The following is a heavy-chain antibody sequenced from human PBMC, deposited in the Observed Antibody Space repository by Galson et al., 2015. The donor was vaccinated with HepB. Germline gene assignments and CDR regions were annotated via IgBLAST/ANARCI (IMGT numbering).Heavy chain of an antibody. D-gene: IGHD6-19*01. Sequence: LSLTCTVSGGSISSYYWSWIRQAPGKGLEWIGYIYYSETTKYNLSLKSRVTISVDTSKNQFSLNLSSVTAADTAVYYCARDSGWYWFDPWGQGTLVTVSS. V-gene: IGHV4-59*01. J-gene: IGHJ5*02. CDR2: IYYSETT. CDR1: GGSISSYY. CDR3: ARDSGWYWFDP.